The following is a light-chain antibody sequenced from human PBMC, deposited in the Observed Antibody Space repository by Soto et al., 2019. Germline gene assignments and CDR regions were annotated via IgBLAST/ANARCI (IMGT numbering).Light chain of an antibody. Sequence: QSALAQPASVSGSPGQSISISCTGTSNDVGGNNYVSWYQQHPGKAPKLMIYEVSNRPSGVSNRFSASKSGNTASLTISGLQADDDGDYYCSSHTNGSYVFGTGTKVTVL. J-gene: IGLJ1*01. CDR3: SSHTNGSYV. CDR1: SNDVGGNNY. V-gene: IGLV2-14*01. CDR2: EVS.